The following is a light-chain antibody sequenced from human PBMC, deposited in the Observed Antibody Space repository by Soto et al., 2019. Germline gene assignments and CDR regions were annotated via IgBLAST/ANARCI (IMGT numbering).Light chain of an antibody. J-gene: IGKJ2*01. CDR2: KAS. CDR1: QNINTW. CDR3: QQYNSYSMYT. V-gene: IGKV1-5*03. Sequence: DIQMTQSPSTLSASVGDRVTITCRASQNINTWLAWYQQKPGKAPKLLIYKASSLESGVPSRFSGSGSGTEFTLTISSLQPADFATYYCQQYNSYSMYTFGQGTKLEIK.